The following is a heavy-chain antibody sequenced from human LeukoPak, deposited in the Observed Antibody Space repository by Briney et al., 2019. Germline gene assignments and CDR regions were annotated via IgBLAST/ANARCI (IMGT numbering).Heavy chain of an antibody. CDR2: IYPGDSDT. D-gene: IGHD4-17*01. CDR3: ARPNDYEVFQH. Sequence: GESLKISCKGSGYRFTIYWIGWVRQMPGKGLEWMGIIYPGDSDTRYSPSFQGQVPIPADKAISTAYLQWSSLKASDTAMYYCARPNDYEVFQHWGQGTLVTVSS. CDR1: GYRFTIYW. V-gene: IGHV5-51*01. J-gene: IGHJ1*01.